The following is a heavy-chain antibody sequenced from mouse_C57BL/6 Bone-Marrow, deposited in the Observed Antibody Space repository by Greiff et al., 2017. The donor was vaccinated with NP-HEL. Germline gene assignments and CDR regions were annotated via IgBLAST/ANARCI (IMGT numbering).Heavy chain of an antibody. Sequence: EVQVVESGGGLVKPGGSLKLSCAASGFTFSDYGMHWVRQAPEKGLEWVAYISSGSSTIYYADTVKGRFTISRDNAKNTLFLQMTSLRSEDTAMYYCARPLYDYWFAYWGQGTLVTVSA. CDR1: GFTFSDYG. CDR2: ISSGSSTI. CDR3: ARPLYDYWFAY. D-gene: IGHD2-4*01. J-gene: IGHJ3*01. V-gene: IGHV5-17*01.